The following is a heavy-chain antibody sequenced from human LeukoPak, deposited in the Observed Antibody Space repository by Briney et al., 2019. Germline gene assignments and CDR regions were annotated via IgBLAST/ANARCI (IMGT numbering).Heavy chain of an antibody. Sequence: PSETLSLTCTVSGGSISSYYWSWIRQPPGKGLEYIGYIYYSGYTNYNPSLKSRVTISVDTSKNQFSLKLISVTAADTAVYYCAREVPLLSYSFDYWGQGTLVTVSS. D-gene: IGHD1-26*01. CDR3: AREVPLLSYSFDY. CDR1: GGSISSYY. CDR2: IYYSGYT. J-gene: IGHJ4*02. V-gene: IGHV4-59*12.